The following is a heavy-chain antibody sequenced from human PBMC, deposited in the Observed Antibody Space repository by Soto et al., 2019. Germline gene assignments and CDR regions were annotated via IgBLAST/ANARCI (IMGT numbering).Heavy chain of an antibody. CDR2: IYYSGNT. J-gene: IGHJ4*01. V-gene: IGHV4-31*03. CDR3: ARADWSGWIDY. Sequence: QVQLQESGPGLVKPSQTLSLTCTVSGGSIKNAGYYWTWIRQHPRKGLEWIGYIYYSGNTFYNPSLKSRVSISVDTSKNQFSLNLTSVTAADTAVFYCARADWSGWIDYWGHGTLVTVSS. CDR1: GGSIKNAGYY. D-gene: IGHD6-19*01.